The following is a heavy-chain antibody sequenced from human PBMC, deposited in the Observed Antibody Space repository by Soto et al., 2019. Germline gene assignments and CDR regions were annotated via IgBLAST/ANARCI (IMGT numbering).Heavy chain of an antibody. CDR3: AVGGKDCTTGVGACYGMDV. Sequence: QVQLVQSGAEVKKPGASVKVSCKASGYTFTSYGISWVRQAPGQGLEWMGWISAYNGNTNYAQKFQGRVTMTTDTSTSTAYMERRSTSSDDTAVYYCAVGGKDCTTGVGACYGMDVWGQWTTVTVSS. D-gene: IGHD2-8*01. V-gene: IGHV1-18*01. CDR2: ISAYNGNT. J-gene: IGHJ6*02. CDR1: GYTFTSYG.